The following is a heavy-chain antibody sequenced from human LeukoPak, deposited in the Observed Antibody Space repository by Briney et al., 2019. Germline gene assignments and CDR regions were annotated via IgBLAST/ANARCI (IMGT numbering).Heavy chain of an antibody. CDR2: IIPILGIA. CDR3: ARAFGIEKATINVLGY. D-gene: IGHD5-24*01. Sequence: SVKVSCKASGGTFSSYAISWVRQAPGQGLEWMGRIIPILGIANYAQKFQGRVTITADKSTSTAYMELSSLRSEDTAVYYCARAFGIEKATINVLGYWGQGTLVTVSS. V-gene: IGHV1-69*04. J-gene: IGHJ4*02. CDR1: GGTFSSYA.